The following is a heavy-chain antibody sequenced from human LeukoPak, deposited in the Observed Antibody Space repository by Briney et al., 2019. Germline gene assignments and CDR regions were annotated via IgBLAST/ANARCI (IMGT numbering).Heavy chain of an antibody. Sequence: SQTLSLTCTVSGGSISSGSYYWSWIRQPAGKGLEWIGRIYTSGSTNYNPSLKSRVTISVDTSKNQFSLKLSSVTAADTAVYYCAREGSSYYDFWSGYYDYWGQGTLVTVSS. CDR3: AREGSSYYDFWSGYYDY. V-gene: IGHV4-61*02. J-gene: IGHJ4*02. CDR1: GGSISSGSYY. D-gene: IGHD3-3*01. CDR2: IYTSGST.